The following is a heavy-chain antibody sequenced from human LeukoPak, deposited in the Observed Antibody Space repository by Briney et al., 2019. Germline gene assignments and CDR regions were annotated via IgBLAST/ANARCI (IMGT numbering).Heavy chain of an antibody. D-gene: IGHD6-13*01. V-gene: IGHV3-53*01. J-gene: IGHJ4*02. Sequence: GGSLRLSCAASGFAVSTKFMTWVRQPPAKGLEWVSVIYTGGLTYYADSVKGRFTISRDNSKNTLYLQMNNLKADDTAVYYCAKDEAAAGGGLDYWAREPWSSSPQ. CDR1: GFAVSTKF. CDR2: IYTGGLT. CDR3: AKDEAAAGGGLDY.